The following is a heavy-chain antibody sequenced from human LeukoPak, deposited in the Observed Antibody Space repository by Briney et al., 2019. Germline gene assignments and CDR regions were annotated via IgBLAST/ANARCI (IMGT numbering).Heavy chain of an antibody. V-gene: IGHV1-18*01. Sequence: ASVRVSCKASGYTFTSYGISWVRLAPGQGLEWMGWISAYNGNTNYAQKLQGRVTMTTDTSTSTAYMELRSLRSDDTAVYYCARDIVVVPAAMLWFDPWGQGTLVTVSS. CDR2: ISAYNGNT. J-gene: IGHJ5*02. D-gene: IGHD2-2*01. CDR3: ARDIVVVPAAMLWFDP. CDR1: GYTFTSYG.